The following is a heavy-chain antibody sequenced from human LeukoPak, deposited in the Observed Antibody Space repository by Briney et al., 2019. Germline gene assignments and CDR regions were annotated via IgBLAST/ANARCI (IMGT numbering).Heavy chain of an antibody. CDR2: IRYDGSNK. CDR1: GFTFSSYG. V-gene: IGHV3-30*02. CDR3: ASQQGIYDILTGPSDY. J-gene: IGHJ4*02. D-gene: IGHD3-9*01. Sequence: GGSLRLSCAASGFTFSSYGMHWVRQAPGKGLEWVAFIRYDGSNKYYADSVKGRFTIFRDNSKNTLYLQMNSLRAEDTAVYYCASQQGIYDILTGPSDYWGQGTLVTVSS.